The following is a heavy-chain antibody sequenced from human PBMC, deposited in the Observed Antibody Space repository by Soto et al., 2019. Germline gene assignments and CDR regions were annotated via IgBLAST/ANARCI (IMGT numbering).Heavy chain of an antibody. CDR3: ARVMSQYYDFWSGYYPGAFDI. D-gene: IGHD3-3*01. V-gene: IGHV1-8*01. Sequence: ASVKVSCKASGYTFTSYDINWVRQATGQGLEWMGWMNPNSGNTGYAQKFQGRVTMTRNTSISTAYMELSSLRSEDTAVYYCARVMSQYYDFWSGYYPGAFDIWGQGTMVTVSS. CDR1: GYTFTSYD. J-gene: IGHJ3*02. CDR2: MNPNSGNT.